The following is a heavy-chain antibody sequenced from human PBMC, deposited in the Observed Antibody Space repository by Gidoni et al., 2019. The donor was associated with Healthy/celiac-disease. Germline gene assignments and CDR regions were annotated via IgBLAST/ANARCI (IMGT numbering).Heavy chain of an antibody. CDR1: GGSFSGYY. CDR2: INHSGST. Sequence: QVQLQQWGAGLLKPSETLSLTCAVYGGSFSGYYWSWIRQPPGKGLEWIGEINHSGSTNYNPSLKSRVTISVDTSKNQFSLKLSSVTAADTAVYYCARGPVFRYGSGSYPDYWGQGTLVTVSS. CDR3: ARGPVFRYGSGSYPDY. D-gene: IGHD3-10*01. V-gene: IGHV4-34*01. J-gene: IGHJ4*02.